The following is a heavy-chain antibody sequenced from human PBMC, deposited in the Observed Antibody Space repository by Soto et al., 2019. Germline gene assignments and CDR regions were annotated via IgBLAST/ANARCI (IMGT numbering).Heavy chain of an antibody. V-gene: IGHV1-69*01. D-gene: IGHD2-2*01. CDR1: GGTFSSYA. Sequence: QVQLVQSGAEVKKPGSSVKVSCKASGGTFSSYAISWVRQAPGQGLEWMGGITPIFGTANYAQKFQGRVTITADESTSTAYMELSSLRSEDTAVYYCARGSSIGYCSSTSCDLPGYWGQGTLVTVSS. CDR2: ITPIFGTA. CDR3: ARGSSIGYCSSTSCDLPGY. J-gene: IGHJ4*02.